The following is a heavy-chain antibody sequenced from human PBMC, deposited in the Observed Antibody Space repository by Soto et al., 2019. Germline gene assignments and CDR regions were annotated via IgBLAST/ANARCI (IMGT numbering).Heavy chain of an antibody. D-gene: IGHD3-22*01. V-gene: IGHV1-69*01. Sequence: QVHLVQSGAEVKKPGSSVKVSCKASGGTFSSYAISWVRQAPGQGLEWMGGFIPIFGTTNYAQKFQGRVTITADESTSTAYMELSSLRSEDTPVYYCTRDRGLRYNDGRGYYYSAYWGQGTPVTVSS. CDR1: GGTFSSYA. CDR3: TRDRGLRYNDGRGYYYSAY. CDR2: FIPIFGTT. J-gene: IGHJ4*02.